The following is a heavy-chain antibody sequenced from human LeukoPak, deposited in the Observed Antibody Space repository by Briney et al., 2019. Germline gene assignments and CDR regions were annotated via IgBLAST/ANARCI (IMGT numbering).Heavy chain of an antibody. CDR2: ISYDGSYK. CDR1: AFSFITYC. J-gene: IGHJ4*02. D-gene: IGHD6-13*01. CDR3: AKDRYSGLNTIDY. V-gene: IGHV3-30*18. Sequence: PGGCLRLSCAAAAFSFITYCIDWVRQAPGKGRECVAVISYDGSYKFYAASVKGRFTISKDNSKSTLYLKMNSLRAEDTAVYYCAKDRYSGLNTIDYWGQGTLVTVSS.